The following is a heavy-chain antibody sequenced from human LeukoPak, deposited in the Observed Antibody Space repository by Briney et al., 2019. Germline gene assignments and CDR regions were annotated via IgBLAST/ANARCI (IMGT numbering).Heavy chain of an antibody. CDR1: GYIFSDYY. CDR2: INPKSGAA. Sequence: ASVRVSCKASGYIFSDYYMHWVRQAPGPGLEWLGWINPKSGAADYAQQFRGRVTMTRDTSINTDYMEMKRVTSDDTAVYYCARGAEAETSPLDFWGQGTLVIVS. J-gene: IGHJ4*02. V-gene: IGHV1-2*02. D-gene: IGHD6-13*01. CDR3: ARGAEAETSPLDF.